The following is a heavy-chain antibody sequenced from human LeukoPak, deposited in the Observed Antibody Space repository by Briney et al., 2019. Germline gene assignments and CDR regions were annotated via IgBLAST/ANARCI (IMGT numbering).Heavy chain of an antibody. CDR3: ARHKPGYSSSWCFDY. D-gene: IGHD6-13*01. CDR2: VYYSGSS. Sequence: PSETLSLTCTGSVGSISSTDYDWAWIRQPPGKGLDWIGGVYYSGSSYYKPPLKSRVTISVDTSKNQFSLNLRSVTAAETAVYYCARHKPGYSSSWCFDYWGQGTLVTVSS. J-gene: IGHJ4*02. V-gene: IGHV4-39*01. CDR1: VGSISSTDYD.